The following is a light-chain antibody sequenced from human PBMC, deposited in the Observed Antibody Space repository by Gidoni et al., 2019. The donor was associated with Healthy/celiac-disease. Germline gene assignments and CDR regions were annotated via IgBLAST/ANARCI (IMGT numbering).Light chain of an antibody. CDR2: DVS. CDR3: SSDTSSSTLEWV. Sequence: QSALTQPASVSGSPGQSITLSCTGTSSDVGGYNYVSWYQQHPGKAPKLMIYDVSNRPSGVSNRFSGAKSGNTASLTISGLQAEEEADYYCSSDTSSSTLEWVFGGGTKLTVL. CDR1: SSDVGGYNY. V-gene: IGLV2-14*01. J-gene: IGLJ3*02.